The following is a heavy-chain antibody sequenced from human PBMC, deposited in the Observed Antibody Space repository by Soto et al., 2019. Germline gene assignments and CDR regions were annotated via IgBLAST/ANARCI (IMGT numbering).Heavy chain of an antibody. D-gene: IGHD3-16*01. Sequence: QVHLEESGGALVKPGGSLRLSCTASGFTFSDYYMSWIRQAPGKGLEWVSDISDSGRITHHADSVEGRFTISRDNAENSLYFQMNSLRPEDSAIYYCARAHGGGGLTLEDWGQGTLVTVSS. CDR2: ISDSGRIT. J-gene: IGHJ4*02. V-gene: IGHV3-11*01. CDR3: ARAHGGGGLTLED. CDR1: GFTFSDYY.